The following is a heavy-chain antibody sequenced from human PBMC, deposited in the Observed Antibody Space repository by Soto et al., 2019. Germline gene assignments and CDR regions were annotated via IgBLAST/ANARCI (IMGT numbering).Heavy chain of an antibody. CDR1: GFTFGDYA. Sequence: GGSLRLSCTASGFTFGDYAMSWFRQAPGKGLEWVGFIRSKAYGGTTEYAASVKGRFTISRDDSKSIAYLQMNSLKTEDTAVYYCTRPEMATIEQINYYYYGMDVWGQGTTVTVSS. J-gene: IGHJ6*02. CDR3: TRPEMATIEQINYYYYGMDV. CDR2: IRSKAYGGTT. V-gene: IGHV3-49*03. D-gene: IGHD5-12*01.